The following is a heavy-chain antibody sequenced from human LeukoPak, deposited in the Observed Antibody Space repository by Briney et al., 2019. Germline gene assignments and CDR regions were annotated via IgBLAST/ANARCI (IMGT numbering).Heavy chain of an antibody. CDR1: GGSISSYY. Sequence: SETLSLTCTVSGGSISSYYWSWIRQPPGKGLEWIGYNYYSGSTNYNPSLKSRVTISVDTSKSQFSLKVSSVTAADTAVYYCATYYDFWSGYLSWGQGTLVTVSS. CDR2: NYYSGST. J-gene: IGHJ4*02. CDR3: ATYYDFWSGYLS. D-gene: IGHD3-3*01. V-gene: IGHV4-59*01.